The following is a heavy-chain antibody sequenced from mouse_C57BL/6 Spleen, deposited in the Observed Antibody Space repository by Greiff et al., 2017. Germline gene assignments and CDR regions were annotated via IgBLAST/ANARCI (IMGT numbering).Heavy chain of an antibody. CDR1: GYTFTSYG. V-gene: IGHV1-81*01. CDR2: IYPRSGNT. J-gene: IGHJ4*01. D-gene: IGHD2-5*01. Sequence: QVQLKESGAELARPGASVKLSCKASGYTFTSYGISWVKQRTGQGLEWIGEIYPRSGNTYYNEKFKGKATLTADKSSSTAYMELRSLTSEDSAVYFCARDYSNPYAMDYWGQGTSVTVSS. CDR3: ARDYSNPYAMDY.